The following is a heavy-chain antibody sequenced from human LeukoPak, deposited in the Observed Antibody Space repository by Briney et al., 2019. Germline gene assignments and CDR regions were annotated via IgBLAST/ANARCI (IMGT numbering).Heavy chain of an antibody. Sequence: GGSLRLSCAASGFTFDDYDMHWVRQAPGKGLEWVSLISWDGGSTYYADSVKGRFTISRDNSKNSLYLQMNSLRAEDTAVYYCARDRPEFIVGASDFDYWGQGTQVTVSS. CDR2: ISWDGGST. J-gene: IGHJ4*02. CDR3: ARDRPEFIVGASDFDY. V-gene: IGHV3-43D*03. D-gene: IGHD1-26*01. CDR1: GFTFDDYD.